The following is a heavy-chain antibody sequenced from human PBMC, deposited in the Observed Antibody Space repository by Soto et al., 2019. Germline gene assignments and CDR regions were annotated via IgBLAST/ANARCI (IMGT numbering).Heavy chain of an antibody. V-gene: IGHV4-34*01. CDR3: ARRLRRGHDFGMDV. J-gene: IGHJ6*02. CDR1: SGSFSGYY. CDR2: INHSGST. D-gene: IGHD3-3*01. Sequence: QEQLRQWGAGLLKPSETLSLTCAVYSGSFSGYYWSWIRQPPNKGLEWIGEINHSGSTKYSPSLKSRVTISVDTSKIHFSLNLTSVTAADTALYFCARRLRRGHDFGMDVWGQGTTVIVS.